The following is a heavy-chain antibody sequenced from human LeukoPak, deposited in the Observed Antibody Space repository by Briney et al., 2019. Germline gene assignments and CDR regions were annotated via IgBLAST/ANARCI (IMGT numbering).Heavy chain of an antibody. CDR3: ARDVGGYFDL. J-gene: IGHJ2*01. D-gene: IGHD2-15*01. CDR1: GGTFNNSA. CDR2: ISAYNGNT. Sequence: ASVKVSCKTSGGTFNNSAISWVRQAPGQGLEWMGWISAYNGNTNYAQKLQGRVTMTTDTSTSTAYMELRSLRSDDAAVYYCARDVGGYFDLWGRGTLVTVSS. V-gene: IGHV1-18*01.